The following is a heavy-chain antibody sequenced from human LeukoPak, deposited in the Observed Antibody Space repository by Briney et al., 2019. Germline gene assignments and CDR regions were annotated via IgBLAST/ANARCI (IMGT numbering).Heavy chain of an antibody. D-gene: IGHD3-9*01. J-gene: IGHJ4*02. CDR1: GFTFDDYA. V-gene: IGHV3-9*01. CDR3: AKDRYFDWLTPFDY. CDR2: ISWNSGSI. Sequence: GGSPRLSCAASGFTFDDYAMHWVRQAPGKGLEWVSGISWNSGSIGYADSVKGRFTISRDNAKNSLYLQMNSLRAEDTALFYCAKDRYFDWLTPFDYWGQGTLVTVSS.